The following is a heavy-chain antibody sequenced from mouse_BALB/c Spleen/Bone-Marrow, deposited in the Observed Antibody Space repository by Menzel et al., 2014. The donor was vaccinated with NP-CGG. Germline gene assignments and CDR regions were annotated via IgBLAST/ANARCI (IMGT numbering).Heavy chain of an antibody. Sequence: QVQLKESGPGLVAPSQSLSITCTVSGFSLTSYGVHWVRQPPGKGLEWLGVIWAGGSTNYNSALMSRLSISKGNSKSQVFLKMNSLQTDDTAMYYCARDRFDVWGAGTTVTVSS. CDR1: GFSLTSYG. CDR3: ARDRFDV. CDR2: IWAGGST. J-gene: IGHJ1*01. V-gene: IGHV2-9*02.